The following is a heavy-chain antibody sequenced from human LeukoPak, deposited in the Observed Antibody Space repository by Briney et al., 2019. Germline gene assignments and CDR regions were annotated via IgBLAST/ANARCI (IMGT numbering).Heavy chain of an antibody. CDR3: ARIYSGSHYS. CDR1: GFIVNTYY. J-gene: IGHJ4*02. V-gene: IGHV3-53*01. Sequence: PGGSLRPSCAASGFIVNTYYMSWVRQAPGKGLEWVSIIYSDGSTYYADSVKGRFTISRDTSKNTLYLQMNSLRAEDTAVYYCARIYSGSHYSWGQGTLVTISS. CDR2: IYSDGST. D-gene: IGHD1-26*01.